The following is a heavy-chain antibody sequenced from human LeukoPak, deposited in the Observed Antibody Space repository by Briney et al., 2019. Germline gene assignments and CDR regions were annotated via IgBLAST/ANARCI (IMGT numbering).Heavy chain of an antibody. CDR1: GFTFSSYG. V-gene: IGHV3-30*18. CDR3: AKEGSIVVVITLPDY. Sequence: GGSLRLSCAASGFTFSSYGMHWVRQAPGKGLEWVAVISYDGSNKYYADSVKGRFTISRDNSKNTLYLQMNSLRAEDTAVYYCAKEGSIVVVITLPDYWGQGTLVTVSS. J-gene: IGHJ4*01. D-gene: IGHD3-22*01. CDR2: ISYDGSNK.